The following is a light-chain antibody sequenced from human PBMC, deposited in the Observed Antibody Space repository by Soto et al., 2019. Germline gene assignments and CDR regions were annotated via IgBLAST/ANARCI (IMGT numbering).Light chain of an antibody. CDR3: LQDYNYPRT. CDR2: AAS. CDR1: QGIRKS. J-gene: IGKJ1*01. Sequence: AIQMTQSPSSLSASVGDRVTITCRASQGIRKSLGWYQQKPGKAPNVLIYAASNLESGVPSRFSGSGSGTDFTLTISSLQTEACANYYCLQDYNYPRTFGQVTKVEIK. V-gene: IGKV1-6*01.